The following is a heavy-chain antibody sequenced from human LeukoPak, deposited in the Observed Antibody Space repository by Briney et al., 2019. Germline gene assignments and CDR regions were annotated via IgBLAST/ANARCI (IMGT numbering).Heavy chain of an antibody. Sequence: ASVKVSCKASGCTFTSYDINWVRQATGQGLEWMGWMNPNSGNTGYAQKFQGRVTMTRNTSISTAYMELSSLRSEDTAVYYCARVIQGSGSYFDYWGQGTLVTVSS. CDR2: MNPNSGNT. CDR1: GCTFTSYD. CDR3: ARVIQGSGSYFDY. V-gene: IGHV1-8*01. J-gene: IGHJ4*02. D-gene: IGHD5-18*01.